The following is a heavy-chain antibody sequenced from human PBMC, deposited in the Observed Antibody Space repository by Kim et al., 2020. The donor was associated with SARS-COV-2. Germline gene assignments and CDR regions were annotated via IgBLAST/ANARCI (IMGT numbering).Heavy chain of an antibody. D-gene: IGHD5-12*01. Sequence: GGSLRLSCAAYGFTFSSYSMNWVRQAPGKGLEWVSSISSSSSYIYYAHSVKGRFTISSVNAKNSLYLQMYSLRAEDTAVYYFARDLGEWLRSTFRWGNYYSMNGWVQWTTVTVSS. J-gene: IGHJ6*02. V-gene: IGHV3-21*01. CDR3: ARDLGEWLRSTFRWGNYYSMNG. CDR1: GFTFSSYS. CDR2: ISSSSSYI.